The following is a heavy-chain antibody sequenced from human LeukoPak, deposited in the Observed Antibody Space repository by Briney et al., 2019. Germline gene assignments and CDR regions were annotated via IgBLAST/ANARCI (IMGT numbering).Heavy chain of an antibody. CDR1: GFTFSSYA. V-gene: IGHV3-23*01. CDR2: ISGSGGST. CDR3: AKDPLTYYYGSGSPDY. D-gene: IGHD3-10*01. J-gene: IGHJ4*02. Sequence: GGSLRLSCAASGFTFSSYAMSWVRQAPGKGLEWVSAISGSGGSTYYADSVKGRFTISRDNSKNTLYLQMNSLRAEDTAVYYCAKDPLTYYYGSGSPDYWGQGTLVTVSS.